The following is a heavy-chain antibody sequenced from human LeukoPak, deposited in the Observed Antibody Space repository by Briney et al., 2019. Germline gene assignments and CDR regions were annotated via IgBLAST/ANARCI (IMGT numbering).Heavy chain of an antibody. J-gene: IGHJ4*02. CDR3: ARPAAIVGTTLRFDY. Sequence: ASVKVSCKAYGYTFTSYAMNWVRQAPGQGLEWMGWINTNTGNPTYAQGFTGRFVFSLDTSVSTAYLQISSLKAEDTAVYYCARPAAIVGTTLRFDYWGQGTLVTVSS. D-gene: IGHD1-26*01. CDR1: GYTFTSYA. V-gene: IGHV7-4-1*02. CDR2: INTNTGNP.